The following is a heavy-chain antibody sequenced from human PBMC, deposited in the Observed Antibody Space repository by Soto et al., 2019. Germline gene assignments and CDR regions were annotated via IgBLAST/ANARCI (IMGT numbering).Heavy chain of an antibody. V-gene: IGHV3-30*03. CDR2: ISRDGSNA. CDR3: AGATGTTVGYFDY. J-gene: IGHJ4*02. D-gene: IGHD4-17*01. CDR1: GLPFSRYA. Sequence: QVQLVQSGGGEVQTGDSLRLSCAAAGLPFSRYAMHWVRQAPGKGLEWVSVISRDGSNADYVDAVKGRFTISRDNSKNTLYLQMNSLTPEDTAVYYCAGATGTTVGYFDYWGQGSMVTVSS.